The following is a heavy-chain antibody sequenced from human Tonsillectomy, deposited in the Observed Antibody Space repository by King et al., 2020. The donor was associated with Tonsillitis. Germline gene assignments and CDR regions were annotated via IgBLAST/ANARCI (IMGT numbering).Heavy chain of an antibody. CDR1: GFTFSHYA. CDR2: ISYDGSVK. D-gene: IGHD1-26*01. Sequence: VQLVESGGGVVQPGRSPRLSCAASGFTFSHYAMNWVRQAPGKGLEWVAVISYDGSVKYFADTVKGRFTFSTYNSKNTFYLQMNSLRASATALSYLSINVKGPLPISRDNSKNTLYLQMNRLGAEDTAVYYCARVPPSGYNYFDYWGQGTLVTVSS. J-gene: IGHJ4*02. CDR3: SINVKGPLPISRDNSKNTLYLQMNRLGAEDTAVYYCARVPPSGYNYFDY. V-gene: IGHV3-30*01.